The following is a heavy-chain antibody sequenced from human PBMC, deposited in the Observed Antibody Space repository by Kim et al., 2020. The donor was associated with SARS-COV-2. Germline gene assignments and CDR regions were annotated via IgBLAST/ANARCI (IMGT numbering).Heavy chain of an antibody. J-gene: IGHJ4*02. Sequence: GGSLRLSCAASGFTFSSYAMHWVRQAPGKGLEWVAVISYDGSNKYYADSVKGRFTISRDNSKNTLYLQMNSLRAEDTAVYYCASGECSTSCGFDYWGQGTLVTVSS. CDR2: ISYDGSNK. CDR3: ASGECSTSCGFDY. D-gene: IGHD2-2*01. CDR1: GFTFSSYA. V-gene: IGHV3-30*04.